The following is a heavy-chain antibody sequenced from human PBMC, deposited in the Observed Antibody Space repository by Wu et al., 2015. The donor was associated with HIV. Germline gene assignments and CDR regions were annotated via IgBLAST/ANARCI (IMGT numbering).Heavy chain of an antibody. Sequence: QVQLVQSGADVKKPGASVKVSCKASGYTFIGYYIHWVRQAPGQGLEWMGWINPKSGGTYYAQKFQGRVTMTRDTSISTAYMELSRLRSDDMAVYYCTRSRDSDYGSGTRGWFDPWAREPW. CDR2: INPKSGGT. CDR1: GYTFIGYY. J-gene: IGHJ5*02. V-gene: IGHV1-2*02. CDR3: TRSRDSDYGSGTRGWFDP. D-gene: IGHD3-10*01.